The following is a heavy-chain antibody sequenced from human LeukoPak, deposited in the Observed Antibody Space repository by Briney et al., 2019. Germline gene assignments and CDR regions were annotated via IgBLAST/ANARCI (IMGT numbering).Heavy chain of an antibody. V-gene: IGHV1-69*13. CDR1: GGTFSSYS. D-gene: IGHD3-22*01. J-gene: IGHJ4*02. Sequence: SVKVSCKASGGTFSSYSINWVRQAPGQGLEWMGGIVPIFGTANYAQKFQGRVTITADESTSTGYLEMSSLRSEDTAVYYCASSKDYYDSSGFARTLDYWGQGTLVTVSS. CDR2: IVPIFGTA. CDR3: ASSKDYYDSSGFARTLDY.